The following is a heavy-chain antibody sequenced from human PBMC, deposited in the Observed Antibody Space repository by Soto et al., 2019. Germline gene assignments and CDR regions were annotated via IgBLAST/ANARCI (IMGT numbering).Heavy chain of an antibody. Sequence: PGGSLRLSCAASGFTFSSYAMHWVRQAPGKGLEYVSAISSNGGSTYYADSVKGRFTISRDNSKNTLYLQMGSLRAADMAVYYWARSMWKGGYYYHGMDVWGQGST. V-gene: IGHV3-64*02. D-gene: IGHD3-10*02. CDR2: ISSNGGST. CDR3: ARSMWKGGYYYHGMDV. J-gene: IGHJ6*02. CDR1: GFTFSSYA.